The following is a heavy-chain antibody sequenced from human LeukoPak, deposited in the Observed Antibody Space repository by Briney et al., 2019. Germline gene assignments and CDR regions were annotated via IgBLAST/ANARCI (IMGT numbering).Heavy chain of an antibody. CDR3: ARLYGQLVDY. CDR1: GYSFSSYC. V-gene: IGHV5-10-1*01. D-gene: IGHD6-6*01. CDR2: IDRSDSYT. J-gene: IGHJ4*02. Sequence: GGSLKIPCKGSGYSFSSYCIRWGRQMPGEGLEGMVRIDRSDSYTNYSPSFQGHVTISADKSISTAYLQWSNLKASDTAMFYCARLYGQLVDYRGEGNLGTVSS.